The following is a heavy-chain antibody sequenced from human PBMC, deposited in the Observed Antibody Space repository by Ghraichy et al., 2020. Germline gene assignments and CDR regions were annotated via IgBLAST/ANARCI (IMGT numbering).Heavy chain of an antibody. CDR1: GGSISSSSYY. CDR2: IYYSGST. CDR3: ARGGGYSYGYVGNYYYSYMDV. D-gene: IGHD5-18*01. Sequence: SETLSLTCTVSGGSISSSSYYWGWIRQPPGKGLEWIGSIYYSGSTYYNPSLKSRVTISVDTSKNQFSLKLSSVTAADTAVYYCARGGGYSYGYVGNYYYSYMDVWGKGTTVTVSS. J-gene: IGHJ6*03. V-gene: IGHV4-39*07.